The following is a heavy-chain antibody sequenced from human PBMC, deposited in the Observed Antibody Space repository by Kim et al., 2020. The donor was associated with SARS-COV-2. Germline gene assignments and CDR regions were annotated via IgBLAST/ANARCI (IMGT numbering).Heavy chain of an antibody. CDR2: ISYDGSNK. D-gene: IGHD3-9*01. Sequence: GGSLRLSCAASGFTFSSYGMHWVRQAPGKGLEWVAVISYDGSNKYYADSVKGRFTISRDNSKNTLYLQMNSLRAEDTAVYYCAKDVLRYFDWYTKGGRGMDVWGQGTTVTVSS. V-gene: IGHV3-30*18. CDR3: AKDVLRYFDWYTKGGRGMDV. J-gene: IGHJ6*02. CDR1: GFTFSSYG.